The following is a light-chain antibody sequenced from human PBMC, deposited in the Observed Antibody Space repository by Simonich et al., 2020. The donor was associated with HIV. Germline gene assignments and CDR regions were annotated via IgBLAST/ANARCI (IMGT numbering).Light chain of an antibody. CDR3: QQAITFPRT. Sequence: DIQMTQSPSSVSASVGDRVTITCRARQGISSWLAWYQQRPGKAPKLLMYAASSLQSGVPSRFSGSGAVTKFTLTISSLQPEDFATYYCQQAITFPRTFGQGTRVDVK. V-gene: IGKV1-12*01. J-gene: IGKJ1*01. CDR1: QGISSW. CDR2: AAS.